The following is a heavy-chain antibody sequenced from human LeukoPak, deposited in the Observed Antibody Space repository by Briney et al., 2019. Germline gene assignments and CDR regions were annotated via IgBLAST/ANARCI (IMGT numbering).Heavy chain of an antibody. D-gene: IGHD1-20*01. Sequence: GGSLRLSCAASGFTVSSNYMNWVRQAPGKGLEWVSVIYSGGSTYYADSVKGRFTISRVNSKNTLYLQVNSLRADDTAVYYCARDINGVGAFDIWGQGTMVTVSS. CDR3: ARDINGVGAFDI. CDR2: IYSGGST. V-gene: IGHV3-66*01. CDR1: GFTVSSNY. J-gene: IGHJ3*02.